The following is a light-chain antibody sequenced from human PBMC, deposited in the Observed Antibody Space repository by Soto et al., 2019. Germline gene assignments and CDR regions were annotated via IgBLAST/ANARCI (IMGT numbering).Light chain of an antibody. V-gene: IGKV1-5*01. J-gene: IGKJ1*01. CDR1: QSISAW. CDR3: QQYNSYSPWS. CDR2: DAS. Sequence: DIQMTQSPSTLSATAGDRVTITCRASQSISAWLAWYQQKPGKAPKLLIYDASNLESGVPSRFSGSGSGTEFTLTISNLQPDDFATYYCQQYNSYSPWSFGQGTKVDIK.